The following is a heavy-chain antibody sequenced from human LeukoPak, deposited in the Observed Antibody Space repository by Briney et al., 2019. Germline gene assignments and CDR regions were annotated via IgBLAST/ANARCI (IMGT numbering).Heavy chain of an antibody. J-gene: IGHJ4*02. V-gene: IGHV4-4*07. D-gene: IGHD3-22*01. CDR2: IYTSGST. CDR3: ARVRPSYYDSSGYGVNYFDY. Sequence: SETLSLTCTVSGGSISSYYWSWIRQPAGKGLEWIGRIYTSGSTNYNPSLKSRVTMSVDTSKNQFSLKLSSVTAADTAVYYCARVRPSYYDSSGYGVNYFDYWGQGTLVTVSS. CDR1: GGSISSYY.